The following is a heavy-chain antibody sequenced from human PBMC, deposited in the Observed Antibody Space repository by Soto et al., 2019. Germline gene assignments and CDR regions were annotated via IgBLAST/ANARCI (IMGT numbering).Heavy chain of an antibody. CDR2: TNDRGSA. CDR1: GGSIGVYY. D-gene: IGHD5-18*01. Sequence: KSSETLSLTCSWYGGSIGVYYWAWIRLSPGAGLEWIGFTNDRGSANYNPSLERRVTISLDPFKPQSFLRLNSATAADTALYYCARATYRRDGYLMRTPQVDSWGQGIRVTVSS. J-gene: IGHJ4*02. V-gene: IGHV4-59*12. CDR3: ARATYRRDGYLMRTPQVDS.